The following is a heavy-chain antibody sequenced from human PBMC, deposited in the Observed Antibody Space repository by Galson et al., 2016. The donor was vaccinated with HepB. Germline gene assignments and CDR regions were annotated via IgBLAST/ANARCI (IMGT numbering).Heavy chain of an antibody. CDR3: ARDYDYVWGTYRYTRTVPQYYFDY. V-gene: IGHV3-30-3*01. CDR1: GFTFSSYA. J-gene: IGHJ4*02. CDR2: ISFDGSNN. D-gene: IGHD3-16*02. Sequence: SLRLSCAASGFTFSSYALHWVRQAPGKGLEWVAVISFDGSNNFYADSVKGRFTISRANSKNTLYLQMKILRTEDTAVYYCARDYDYVWGTYRYTRTVPQYYFDYWGQGSLVTVSS.